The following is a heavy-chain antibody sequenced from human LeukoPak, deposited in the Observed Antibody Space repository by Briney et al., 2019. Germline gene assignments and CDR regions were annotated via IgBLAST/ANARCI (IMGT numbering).Heavy chain of an antibody. J-gene: IGHJ4*02. CDR2: ICGSGGST. D-gene: IGHD6-13*01. Sequence: GSLRLSCAGSGFTLSRYAMSLVRQAPGKGLELVSAICGSGGSTYYADSVKGRFTISRDNSKNALYLQMNSLRAEDTAVYYCAKDGPYSSSWYRGYFDYWGQGTLVTVSS. CDR3: AKDGPYSSSWYRGYFDY. V-gene: IGHV3-23*01. CDR1: GFTLSRYA.